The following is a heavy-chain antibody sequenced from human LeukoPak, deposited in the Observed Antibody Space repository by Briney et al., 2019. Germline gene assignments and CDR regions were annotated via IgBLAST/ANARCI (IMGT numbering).Heavy chain of an antibody. D-gene: IGHD2-2*01. CDR3: ARLHPAAIGSVDY. CDR2: IKQDGSEK. CDR1: GFTFSNYW. V-gene: IGHV3-7*01. Sequence: GSLRLSCAASGFTFSNYWMSWVRQPPGKGLEWVATIKQDGSEKYSVDSVKGRFTISRDSARNSLYLQMNSLRAEDTAVYFCARLHPAAIGSVDYWGQGTLVTVSS. J-gene: IGHJ4*02.